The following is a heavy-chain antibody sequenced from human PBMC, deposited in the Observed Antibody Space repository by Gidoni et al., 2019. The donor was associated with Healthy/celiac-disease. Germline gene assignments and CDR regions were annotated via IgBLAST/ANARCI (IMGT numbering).Heavy chain of an antibody. CDR3: TTPGEWELLQYFQH. D-gene: IGHD1-26*01. Sequence: EVQLVESGGGLVKPGGSLRLSCAAEGVTFSNAWMRWVRQAPGKGLEWVGRIKSKTDGGTTDYASPVKGRFTISRDDSKNTLYLQMHSLKTEDTAVYYCTTPGEWELLQYFQHWGQGTLVTVSS. J-gene: IGHJ1*01. V-gene: IGHV3-15*01. CDR2: IKSKTDGGTT. CDR1: GVTFSNAW.